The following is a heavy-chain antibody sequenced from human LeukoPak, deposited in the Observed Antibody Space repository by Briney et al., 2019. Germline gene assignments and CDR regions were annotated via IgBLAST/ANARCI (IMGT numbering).Heavy chain of an antibody. CDR1: GFTFRSYS. D-gene: IGHD3-16*01. CDR2: VSSSSSYI. J-gene: IGHJ6*02. V-gene: IGHV3-21*01. Sequence: GGSLRLSCAASGFTFRSYSMNWVREAPGKGQERVSSVSSSSSYIYYADSVKRRFTISRDNAKNSLYLQMNSLRAEDTAVYYCARDWGYYYYYGMDVWGQGTTVTASS. CDR3: ARDWGYYYYYGMDV.